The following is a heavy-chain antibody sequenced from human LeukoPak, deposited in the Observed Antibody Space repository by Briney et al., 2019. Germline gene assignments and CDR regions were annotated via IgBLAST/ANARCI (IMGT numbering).Heavy chain of an antibody. CDR1: GYTFSGYY. J-gene: IGHJ4*02. CDR3: ARDGGDGYNFYY. Sequence: ASVKVSWKASGYTFSGYYMHLVRKAPGQGLGGMGWINPNGGVTNYAQKFQGRVTMTRDTSISTAYMELSRLRSDDTAVYYCARDGGDGYNFYYWGQGTLVIVSS. V-gene: IGHV1-2*02. CDR2: INPNGGVT. D-gene: IGHD5-24*01.